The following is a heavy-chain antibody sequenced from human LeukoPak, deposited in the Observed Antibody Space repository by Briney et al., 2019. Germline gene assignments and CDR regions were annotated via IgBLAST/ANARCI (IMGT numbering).Heavy chain of an antibody. CDR2: INHSGST. V-gene: IGHV4-34*01. J-gene: IGHJ4*02. CDR1: GGSFSGYY. CDR3: ARLSSGWPYYFDY. Sequence: SETLSLTCAVYGGSFSGYYWSWIRQPPGKGLEWVGEINHSGSTDYNPSLKSRVTISVDTSKNQFSLKLSSVTAADTAVYYCARLSSGWPYYFDYWGQGTLVTVSS. D-gene: IGHD6-19*01.